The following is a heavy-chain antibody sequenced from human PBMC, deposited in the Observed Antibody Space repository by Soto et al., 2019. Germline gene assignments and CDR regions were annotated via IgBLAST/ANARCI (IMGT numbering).Heavy chain of an antibody. CDR2: ISSDGITI. CDR3: VRARGYYGMDV. CDR1: GFTFSNCW. J-gene: IGHJ6*02. Sequence: AGGSLRLSCAASGFTFSNCWMHWVRQPPGKGLVWVALISSDGITISYADSVKGRFTISRDNAKNTLYLQMNSLGAEDTAMYYCVRARGYYGMDVWGQGTAVTVSS. V-gene: IGHV3-74*01.